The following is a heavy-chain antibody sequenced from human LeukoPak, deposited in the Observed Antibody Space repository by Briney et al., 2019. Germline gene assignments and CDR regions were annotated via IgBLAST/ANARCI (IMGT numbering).Heavy chain of an antibody. CDR2: ISDSGGS. CDR1: GGSVSSGISY. CDR3: ARRMVSHDAFDM. D-gene: IGHD2-8*01. V-gene: IGHV4-61*01. J-gene: IGHJ3*02. Sequence: PSETLSLTCSVSGGSVSSGISYWSWIRQPPGEGLEWIAYISDSGGSDYNPSLKSRVTISVDTSKNQFSLKLSSVTAADTAVYYCARRMVSHDAFDMWGQGTMVTVSS.